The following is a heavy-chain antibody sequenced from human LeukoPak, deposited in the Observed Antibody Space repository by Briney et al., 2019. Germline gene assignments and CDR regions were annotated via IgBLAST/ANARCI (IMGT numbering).Heavy chain of an antibody. CDR3: ARYYSGSYSFDY. CDR1: GFTFSNYA. J-gene: IGHJ4*02. V-gene: IGHV3-23*01. Sequence: GGSLRPSCAASGFTFSNYAMNWVRQAPEKGLEWVSEISGTGGSTYYADSVKGRFTISRDNSRNTLYLQMHSLRVEDTAIYYCARYYSGSYSFDYWGQGTLVTVSS. D-gene: IGHD1-26*01. CDR2: ISGTGGST.